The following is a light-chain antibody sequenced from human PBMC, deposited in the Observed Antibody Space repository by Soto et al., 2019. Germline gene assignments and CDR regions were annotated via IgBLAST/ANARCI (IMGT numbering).Light chain of an antibody. CDR3: QQNNKWPPVT. Sequence: EVVMTQSPATVSVSPGEGVTLSCRASQTISNDLAWYHQKPGQAPRLLIYGASTRAAGVPARFSGGGSGTEFTLTSSSLQSEDFAFYYCQQNNKWPPVTFGGGTKVEIK. V-gene: IGKV3-15*01. CDR1: QTISND. J-gene: IGKJ4*01. CDR2: GAS.